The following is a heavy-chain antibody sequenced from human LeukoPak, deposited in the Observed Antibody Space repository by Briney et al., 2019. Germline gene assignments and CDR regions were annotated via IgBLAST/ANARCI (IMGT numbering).Heavy chain of an antibody. V-gene: IGHV3-20*04. CDR3: ARDREWFGDHYYYMDV. CDR1: GFTFDDYG. J-gene: IGHJ6*03. Sequence: PGGSPRLSCAASGFTFDDYGMSWVRQAPGKGLEWVSGINWNGGSTGYADSVKGRFTISRDNAKNSLYLQMNSLRAEDTALYYCARDREWFGDHYYYMDVWAKGPRSPSP. CDR2: INWNGGST. D-gene: IGHD3-10*01.